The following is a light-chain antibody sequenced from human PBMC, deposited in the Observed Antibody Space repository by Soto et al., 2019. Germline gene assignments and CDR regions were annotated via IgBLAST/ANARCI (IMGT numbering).Light chain of an antibody. V-gene: IGKV3-20*01. CDR1: QTISNNY. CDR2: AVS. J-gene: IGKJ1*01. Sequence: EIVLTQSPGTLTLSPGESAALSCRASQTISNNYLVWYRQKPGQAPRLLIYAVSSRAAGIPDRFSGSGSGTDFALTIARLEPEDSAVYYCKQHSNSPWTFGQGTRLEI. CDR3: KQHSNSPWT.